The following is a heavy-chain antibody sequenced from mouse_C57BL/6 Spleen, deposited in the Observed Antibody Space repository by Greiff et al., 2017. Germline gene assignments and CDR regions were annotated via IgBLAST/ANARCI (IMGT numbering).Heavy chain of an antibody. J-gene: IGHJ4*01. CDR1: GYSITSGYY. CDR3: AREDPPLYDYDEGHYAMDY. CDR2: ISYDGSN. V-gene: IGHV3-6*01. Sequence: EVQLQESGPGLVKPSQSLSLTCSVTGYSITSGYYWNWIRQFPGNKLEWMGYISYDGSNNYNPSLKNRISITRDTSKNQFFLKLNSVTTEDTATYYCAREDPPLYDYDEGHYAMDYWGQGTSVTVSS. D-gene: IGHD2-4*01.